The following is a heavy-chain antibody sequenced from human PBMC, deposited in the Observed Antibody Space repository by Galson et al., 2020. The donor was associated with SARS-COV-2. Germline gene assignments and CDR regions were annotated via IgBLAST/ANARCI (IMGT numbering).Heavy chain of an antibody. J-gene: IGHJ5*02. CDR3: AKDNGGSGNSWCDP. Sequence: ASETLSLTCTVSGGSITSSGYYWSWIRQHPGKGLEWIGYIYYSGSTYYNPSLRSRLTMSVDTSTNQFSLKLGSVTAADTAVYYCAKDNGGSGNSWCDPWGQGTLVTVSS. D-gene: IGHD3-10*01. CDR1: GGSITSSGYY. V-gene: IGHV4-31*03. CDR2: IYYSGST.